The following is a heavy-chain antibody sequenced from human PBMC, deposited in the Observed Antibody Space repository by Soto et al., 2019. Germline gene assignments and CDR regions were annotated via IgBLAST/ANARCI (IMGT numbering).Heavy chain of an antibody. CDR3: VGGRSWYACYYYNMDV. CDR1: GAPISSSSYY. J-gene: IGHJ6*04. CDR2: TYYRGST. D-gene: IGHD2-21*02. V-gene: IGHV4-39*02. Sequence: QLQLQESGPDLVKPSETLSLTCTVSGAPISSSSYYWGWIRQPPGKGLEWIGSTYYRGSTHYNPSLRSWLSTSVGTPENHFSLKLSTMTAADTALYYCVGGRSWYACYYYNMDVWGKGTTVTVSS.